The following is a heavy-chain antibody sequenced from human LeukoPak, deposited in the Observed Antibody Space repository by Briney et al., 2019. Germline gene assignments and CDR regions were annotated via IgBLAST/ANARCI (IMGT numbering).Heavy chain of an antibody. D-gene: IGHD6-19*01. CDR3: AVAVAYYYYGMDV. CDR1: GGTFSSYA. CDR2: IIPILGIA. V-gene: IGHV1-69*04. J-gene: IGHJ6*02. Sequence: ASVKVSCKASGGTFSSYAISWVRQAPGHGLEWMGRIIPILGIANYAQKFQGRVTITADKSTSTAYMELSSLRSEDTAVYYCAVAVAYYYYGMDVWGQGTTVTVSS.